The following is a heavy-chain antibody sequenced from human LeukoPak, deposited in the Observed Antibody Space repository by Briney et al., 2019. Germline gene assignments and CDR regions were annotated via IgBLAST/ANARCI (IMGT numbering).Heavy chain of an antibody. CDR3: AHTYSSWWYAHCYFDL. D-gene: IGHD6-13*01. CDR1: GFSLSSSGVG. CDR2: IFWDDDK. Sequence: SGPTLVKPTQTLTLTCTFSGFSLSSSGVGVGWIRQPPGKVLEWLALIFWDDDKRYSPSLKSRLTITKDTSKNQVVLTMTNMDPVDTATYYCAHTYSSWWYAHCYFDLWGRGTLVTVSS. V-gene: IGHV2-5*02. J-gene: IGHJ2*01.